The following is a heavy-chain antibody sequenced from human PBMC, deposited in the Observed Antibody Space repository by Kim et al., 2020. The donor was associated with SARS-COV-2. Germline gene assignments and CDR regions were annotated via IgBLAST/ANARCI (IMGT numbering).Heavy chain of an antibody. CDR1: GGSFSGYY. CDR2: INHSGST. D-gene: IGHD5-18*01. V-gene: IGHV4-34*01. CDR3: ARGPTKYSMGYSYGYVKGYYYGMDV. Sequence: SETLSLTCAVYGGSFSGYYWSWIRQTPGKGLEWIGEINHSGSTNYNPSLKSRVTISVDTSKNQFSLKLSSVTAADTAVYYCARGPTKYSMGYSYGYVKGYYYGMDVWGQGTTVTVSS. J-gene: IGHJ6*02.